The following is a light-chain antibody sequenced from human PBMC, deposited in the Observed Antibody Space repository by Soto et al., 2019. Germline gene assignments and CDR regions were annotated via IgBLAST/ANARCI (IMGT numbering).Light chain of an antibody. J-gene: IGKJ4*02. V-gene: IGKV3-11*01. CDR2: DAS. CDR1: QSVSSY. Sequence: EIVLTQSPATLSLSPGERATLFCRASQSVSSYLAWYQQKPGQAPRLLIYDASNRATGIPARFSGSGSGTDFTLTISSLEPEEFAVYYCQQRRNCPLTCGGGTKVDIK. CDR3: QQRRNCPLT.